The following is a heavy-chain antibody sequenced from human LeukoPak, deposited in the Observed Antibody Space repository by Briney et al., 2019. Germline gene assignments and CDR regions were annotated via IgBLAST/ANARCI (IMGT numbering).Heavy chain of an antibody. CDR3: ASLGGSHRGY. CDR1: GFSFSSYA. V-gene: IGHV3-23*01. D-gene: IGHD3-16*01. CDR2: ISDSGGST. Sequence: GGSLRLSCAASGFSFSSYAMNWVRQAPGKGLEWVSGISDSGGSTYYVDSVKGRSTISRDNSKNTLYLQMNSLSAEDTAVYYCASLGGSHRGYWGQGTLVPVSS. J-gene: IGHJ4*02.